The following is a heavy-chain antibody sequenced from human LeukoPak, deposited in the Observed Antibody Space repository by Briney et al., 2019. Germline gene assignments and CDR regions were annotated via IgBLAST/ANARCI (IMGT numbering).Heavy chain of an antibody. D-gene: IGHD5-18*01. V-gene: IGHV4-34*01. CDR1: GGSFSGYY. Sequence: SETLSLTCAVYGGSFSGYYWSWIRQPPGKGLEWIGEINHSGSTNYNPSLKSRVTISVDTSKNQFSLKLSSVTAAGTAVYYCAAGYSYGYYWGQGTLVIVSS. CDR3: AAGYSYGYY. J-gene: IGHJ4*02. CDR2: INHSGST.